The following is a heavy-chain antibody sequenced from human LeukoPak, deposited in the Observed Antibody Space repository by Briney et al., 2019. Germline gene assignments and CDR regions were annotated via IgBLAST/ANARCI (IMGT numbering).Heavy chain of an antibody. J-gene: IGHJ4*02. CDR3: ARDHGDYVLYYFDY. D-gene: IGHD4-17*01. V-gene: IGHV1-2*02. CDR2: INPNSGGT. Sequence: GASVKVSCKASGYTFTGYCMHWVRQAPGQGLEWMGWINPNSGGTNYAQKFQGRVTMTRDTSISTAYMELSRLRSDDTAVYYCARDHGDYVLYYFDYWGQGTLVTVSS. CDR1: GYTFTGYC.